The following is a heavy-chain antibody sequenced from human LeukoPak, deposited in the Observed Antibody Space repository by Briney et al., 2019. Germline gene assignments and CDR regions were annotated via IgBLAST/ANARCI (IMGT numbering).Heavy chain of an antibody. D-gene: IGHD3-22*01. Sequence: ASVKVSCKAYGYTFTSYAMHWVRQAPGQRLEWMGWINAGNGNTKYSQKFQGRVTITRDTSASTAYMELSSLRSEDTAVYYCARDHEGYDSSGYYPNWFDPWGQGTLVTVSS. V-gene: IGHV1-3*01. J-gene: IGHJ5*02. CDR1: GYTFTSYA. CDR2: INAGNGNT. CDR3: ARDHEGYDSSGYYPNWFDP.